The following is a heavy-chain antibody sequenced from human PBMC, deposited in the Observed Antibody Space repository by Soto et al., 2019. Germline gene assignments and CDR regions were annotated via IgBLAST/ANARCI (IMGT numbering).Heavy chain of an antibody. Sequence: GGSLRLSCAASGFTVSNYAVTWVRQAPGKGLEWVSTISGSGGSTYYADSVKGRFTISRDNSKNTLYLQMNSLRAEDTAVYYCAKDQGSSWYEIDPWGQGTLVTVSS. D-gene: IGHD6-13*01. J-gene: IGHJ5*02. CDR1: GFTVSNYA. CDR3: AKDQGSSWYEIDP. V-gene: IGHV3-23*01. CDR2: ISGSGGST.